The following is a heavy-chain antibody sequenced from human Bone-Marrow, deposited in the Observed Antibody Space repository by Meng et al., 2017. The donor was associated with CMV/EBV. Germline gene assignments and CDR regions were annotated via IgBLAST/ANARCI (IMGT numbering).Heavy chain of an antibody. D-gene: IGHD6-13*01. J-gene: IGHJ4*02. V-gene: IGHV1-8*03. CDR1: GYTFTSYD. Sequence: ASVKVSCKASGYTFTSYDINWVRQATGQGLEWMGWMNPNSGNTGYAQKFQGRVTITRNTSISTAYMELSSLRSEDTVVYYCASRGGAAAGMGDYWGQGTLVTVSS. CDR2: MNPNSGNT. CDR3: ASRGGAAAGMGDY.